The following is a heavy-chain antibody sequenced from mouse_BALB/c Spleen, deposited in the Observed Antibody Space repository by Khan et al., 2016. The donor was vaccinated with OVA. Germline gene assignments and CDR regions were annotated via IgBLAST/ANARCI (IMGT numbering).Heavy chain of an antibody. J-gene: IGHJ2*01. D-gene: IGHD2-1*01. Sequence: QVQLKESGGEVIRPGTSVKVSCKASGYAFSHYLIEWVKQRPGQGLEWIGVINPGSGGTNYNEKFKGKATLTADKSSSTAYMQLSSLTSDDSAVYFCARDDYGNFLYFDYWSQGTTLTVSS. CDR3: ARDDYGNFLYFDY. V-gene: IGHV1-54*01. CDR2: INPGSGGT. CDR1: GYAFSHYL.